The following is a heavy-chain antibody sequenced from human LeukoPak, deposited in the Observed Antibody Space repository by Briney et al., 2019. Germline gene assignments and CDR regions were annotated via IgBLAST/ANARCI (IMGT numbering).Heavy chain of an antibody. V-gene: IGHV3-74*01. Sequence: GGSLRLSCAASGFTFSSSWMHWVRQAPGKGLVWVSRITRDGSSTTYADSVKGRFTTSRDNAKNSLFLQMNSLRVEDTALYYCAKDLGGSATTVWGQGTLVTVSS. CDR1: GFTFSSSW. D-gene: IGHD2-2*01. CDR2: ITRDGSST. J-gene: IGHJ4*02. CDR3: AKDLGGSATTV.